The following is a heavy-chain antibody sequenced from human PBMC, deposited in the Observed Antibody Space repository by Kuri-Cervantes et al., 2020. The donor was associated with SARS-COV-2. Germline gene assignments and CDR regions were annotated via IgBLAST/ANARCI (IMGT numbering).Heavy chain of an antibody. CDR3: AKSSGIFMIYATRAAFDQ. Sequence: GESLKISCAASGFTFSSYGMHWVRQAPGKGLEWVAFIRYDGSNKYYADSVKGRFTISRDNSKNTLYLQMNSLRAEDTAVYYCAKSSGIFMIYATRAAFDQWGQGSLVTVSS. J-gene: IGHJ4*02. V-gene: IGHV3-30*02. D-gene: IGHD2-8*01. CDR1: GFTFSSYG. CDR2: IRYDGSNK.